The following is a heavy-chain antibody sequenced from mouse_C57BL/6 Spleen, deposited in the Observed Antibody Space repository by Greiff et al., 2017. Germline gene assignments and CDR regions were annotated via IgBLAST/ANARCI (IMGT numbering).Heavy chain of an antibody. CDR3: ARDKAYFDY. V-gene: IGHV5-4*01. CDR1: GFTFRRYA. Sequence: EVMLVESGGGLVKPGGSLKLSCAASGFTFRRYAMSWVRQTPEKRLEWVATISDGGSYTYYPDNVKGRFTISRDNATNNLDLQMSHLKSEDTAMYYCARDKAYFDYWGQGTTLTVSS. J-gene: IGHJ2*01. CDR2: ISDGGSYT.